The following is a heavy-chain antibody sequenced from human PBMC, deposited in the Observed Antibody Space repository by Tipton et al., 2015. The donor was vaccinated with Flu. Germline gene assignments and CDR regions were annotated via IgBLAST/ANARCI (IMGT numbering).Heavy chain of an antibody. Sequence: TLSLTCTVSGGSISSSSYYWGWIRQPPGKGLEWIGSIYYSGSTYYNPSLKSRVTISVDTSKNQFSLKLSSVTAADTAVYYCARLSGSYSAEAFDYWGQGTLVTVSS. CDR1: GGSISSSSYY. CDR3: ARLSGSYSAEAFDY. V-gene: IGHV4-39*01. J-gene: IGHJ4*02. CDR2: IYYSGST. D-gene: IGHD3-10*01.